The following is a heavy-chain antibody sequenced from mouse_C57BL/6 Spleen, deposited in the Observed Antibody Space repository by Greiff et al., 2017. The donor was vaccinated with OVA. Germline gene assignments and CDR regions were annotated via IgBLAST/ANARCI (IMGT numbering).Heavy chain of an antibody. CDR1: GFTFSDYY. V-gene: IGHV5-16*01. CDR3: ARGGLTGTFDY. J-gene: IGHJ2*01. D-gene: IGHD4-1*01. Sequence: EVKLMESEGGLVQPGSSMKLSCTASGFTFSDYYMAWVRQVPEKGLEWVANINYDGSSTYYLDSLQSRFIISRDNAKNILYLQMSSLKSEDTATYYCARGGLTGTFDYWGQGTTLTVSS. CDR2: INYDGSST.